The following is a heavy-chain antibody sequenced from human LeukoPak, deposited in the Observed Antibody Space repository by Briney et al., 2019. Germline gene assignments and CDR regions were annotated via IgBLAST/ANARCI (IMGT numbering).Heavy chain of an antibody. CDR3: ARAEADKNSWYFFDY. Sequence: SQTLSLTCTVSGDSISSGDHYWSWIRQPPGTGLEWIGYIHYSGSTYYNPSLKSRLIMSVDMSKNQFSLSLNSLTAADSAVYYCARAEADKNSWYFFDYWGQGTLVTVSS. D-gene: IGHD2/OR15-2a*01. J-gene: IGHJ4*02. CDR2: IHYSGST. V-gene: IGHV4-30-4*01. CDR1: GDSISSGDHY.